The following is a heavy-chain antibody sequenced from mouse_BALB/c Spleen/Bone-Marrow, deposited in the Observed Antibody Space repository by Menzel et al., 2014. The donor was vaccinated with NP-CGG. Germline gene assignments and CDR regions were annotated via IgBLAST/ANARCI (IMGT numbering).Heavy chain of an antibody. J-gene: IGHJ3*01. CDR1: GYTFTSYW. D-gene: IGHD2-3*01. V-gene: IGHV1-69*02. Sequence: QVQLQQSGAELVRPGASVKLSCKASGYTFTSYWINWAKQRPGQGLEWIGNIYPSDSYTNYNQKFKDKATLTVDKSSSTAYMQLSSPTSEDSAVYYCTRDDGSPFAYWGQGTLVTVSA. CDR3: TRDDGSPFAY. CDR2: IYPSDSYT.